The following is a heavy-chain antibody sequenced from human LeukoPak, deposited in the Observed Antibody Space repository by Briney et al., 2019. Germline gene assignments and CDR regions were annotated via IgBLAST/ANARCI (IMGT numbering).Heavy chain of an antibody. D-gene: IGHD3-16*01. CDR3: AKGGNGYVDY. J-gene: IGHJ4*02. CDR1: GYTFTNYA. Sequence: ASVKVSCKTSGYTFTNYAISWVRQAPGQGLEWMGWITAYNGNTNYAQKLQGRVTMTTDTSTRTAYMELRSLRSDHTAVYYCAKGGNGYVDYWGQGTLVTVSS. CDR2: ITAYNGNT. V-gene: IGHV1-18*04.